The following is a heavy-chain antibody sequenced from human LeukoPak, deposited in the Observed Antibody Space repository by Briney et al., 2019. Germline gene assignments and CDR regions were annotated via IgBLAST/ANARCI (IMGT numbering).Heavy chain of an antibody. Sequence: ASVTVSCKASGYTFTDYHMHWVRQAPGQGLEWMGWINPNSGGTNYAQKFQGRVAMTRDTSISTVYMELSRLRFDDTAVYYCARGFNYDFWSGYNNWFDPWGQGTLVTVSS. CDR1: GYTFTDYH. V-gene: IGHV1-2*02. CDR3: ARGFNYDFWSGYNNWFDP. CDR2: INPNSGGT. D-gene: IGHD3-3*01. J-gene: IGHJ5*02.